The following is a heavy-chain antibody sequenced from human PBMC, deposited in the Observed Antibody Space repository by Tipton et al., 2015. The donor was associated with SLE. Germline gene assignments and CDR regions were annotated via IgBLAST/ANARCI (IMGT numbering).Heavy chain of an antibody. J-gene: IGHJ3*02. CDR3: AKEPYYYDSRGYI. Sequence: SLRLSCAASGFTFSSYAMSWVRQAPGKGLEWVSAISGSGVGTYYADSVKGRFTISRDNSKNTLYLQMNSLRAEDTAVYYCAKEPYYYDSRGYIWGQGTMVTVSS. V-gene: IGHV3-23*01. CDR2: ISGSGVGT. D-gene: IGHD3-22*01. CDR1: GFTFSSYA.